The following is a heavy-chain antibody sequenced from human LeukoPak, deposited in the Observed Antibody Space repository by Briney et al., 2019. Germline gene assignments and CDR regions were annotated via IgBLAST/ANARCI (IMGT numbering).Heavy chain of an antibody. J-gene: IGHJ3*02. V-gene: IGHV1-69*04. CDR1: GGTFSSYA. CDR3: ARGGREAFDI. Sequence: ASVTVSFKASGGTFSSYAISWVRQAPGQGLEWMGRIIPILGIANYAQKFQGRVTITADKSTSTAYMELSSLRSEDTAVYYCARGGREAFDIWGQGTMVTVSS. D-gene: IGHD1-26*01. CDR2: IIPILGIA.